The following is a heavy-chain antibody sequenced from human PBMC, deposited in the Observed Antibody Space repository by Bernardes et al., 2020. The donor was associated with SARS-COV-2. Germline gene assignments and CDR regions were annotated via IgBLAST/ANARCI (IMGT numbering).Heavy chain of an antibody. V-gene: IGHV3-64D*06. J-gene: IGHJ4*02. CDR1: GFTFSSSA. CDR3: VKITVNGGSIDY. CDR2: ISRDGGNT. D-gene: IGHD3-10*01. Sequence: GGSLRLSCTASGFTFSSSAMHWVRQAPGKGPEWVAVISRDGGNTWYTDSVKGRFTISRDNSRNMLSLQMSTLRAEDSAVYYCVKITVNGGSIDYWGQGTLVTVSS.